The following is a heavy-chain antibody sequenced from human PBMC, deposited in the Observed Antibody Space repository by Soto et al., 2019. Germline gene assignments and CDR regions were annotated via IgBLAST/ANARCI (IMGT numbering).Heavy chain of an antibody. CDR2: IIPILGIA. CDR3: ASVYGGNSG. CDR1: GGTFSSYT. D-gene: IGHD4-17*01. V-gene: IGHV1-69*02. Sequence: QVQLVQSGAEVKKPGSSVKVSCKASGGTFSSYTISWVRQAPGQGLEWMGRIIPILGIANYAQKFQGRVTXXADKSTSTAYMELSSLRSEAAAVYYWASVYGGNSGGGQGTLVTVSS. J-gene: IGHJ4*02.